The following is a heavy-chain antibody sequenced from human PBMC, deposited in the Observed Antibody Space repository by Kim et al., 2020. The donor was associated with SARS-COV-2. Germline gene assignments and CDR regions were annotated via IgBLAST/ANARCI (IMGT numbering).Heavy chain of an antibody. D-gene: IGHD2-8*01. J-gene: IGHJ6*02. CDR1: GGSFSGYY. CDR3: ARAVRPTRVQVGVGGMDV. CDR2: INHSGST. V-gene: IGHV4-34*01. Sequence: SETLSLTCAVYGGSFSGYYWSWIRQPPGKGLEWIGEINHSGSTNYNPSLKSRVTISVDTSKNQFSLKLSSVTAADTAVYYCARAVRPTRVQVGVGGMDVWGQGTTVTVSS.